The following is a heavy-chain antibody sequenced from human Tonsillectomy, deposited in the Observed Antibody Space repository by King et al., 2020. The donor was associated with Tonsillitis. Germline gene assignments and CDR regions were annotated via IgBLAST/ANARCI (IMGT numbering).Heavy chain of an antibody. CDR2: IKSKTDGGTT. V-gene: IGHV3-15*01. CDR3: ARHLKYYYDSSDSYFDY. D-gene: IGHD3-22*01. Sequence: QLVQSGGGLVKPGGSLRLSCAASGFTFSNAWMTWVRQAPGKGLEWVGRIKSKTDGGTTDYAAPVKGRFTISRDDSKTTLYLQLNSLKTEDTAMYYCARHLKYYYDSSDSYFDYWGQGTLVTVSS. CDR1: GFTFSNAW. J-gene: IGHJ4*02.